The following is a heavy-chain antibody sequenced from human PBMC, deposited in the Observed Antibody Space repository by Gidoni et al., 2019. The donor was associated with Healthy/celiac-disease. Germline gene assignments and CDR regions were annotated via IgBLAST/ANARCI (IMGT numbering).Heavy chain of an antibody. V-gene: IGHV4-59*01. J-gene: IGHJ5*02. CDR3: ARGGVTAMAPYNWFDP. CDR1: GGSISRYY. CDR2: IYYSGST. Sequence: QVQLQESGPGLVKPSETLSLTCTVSGGSISRYYWSWIRQPPGKGLEWIGYIYYSGSTNYNPSLKSRVTISVDTSKNQFSLKLSSVTAADTAVYYCARGGVTAMAPYNWFDPWGQGTLVTVSS. D-gene: IGHD5-18*01.